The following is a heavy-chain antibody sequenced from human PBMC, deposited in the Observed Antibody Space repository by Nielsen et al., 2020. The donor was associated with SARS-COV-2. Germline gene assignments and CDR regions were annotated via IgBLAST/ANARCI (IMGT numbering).Heavy chain of an antibody. CDR2: IRSKAYGGTT. CDR3: TRGCSGYDSDDY. Sequence: GGSLRLSCTASGFTFGDYAMSWVRQAPGKGLEWVGFIRSKAYGGTTEYAASVKGRFTISRDDSKSIAYLQMDSLKTEDTAVYYCTRGCSGYDSDDYWGQGTLVTVSS. J-gene: IGHJ4*02. CDR1: GFTFGDYA. D-gene: IGHD5-12*01. V-gene: IGHV3-49*04.